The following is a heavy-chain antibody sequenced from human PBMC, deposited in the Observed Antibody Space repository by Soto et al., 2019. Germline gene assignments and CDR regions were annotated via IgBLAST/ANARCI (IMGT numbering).Heavy chain of an antibody. D-gene: IGHD3-10*01. CDR1: GYTFTSYG. Sequence: QVHLVQSGAEVKKPGASVKVSCKGSGYTFTSYGITWVRQAPGQGLEWMGWISAHNGNTDHAQKLQGRVTVTRDTSTSTAYMELRSLRSDDTAVYSCERGRYGAYWGQGALVTVSS. CDR2: ISAHNGNT. CDR3: ERGRYGAY. V-gene: IGHV1-18*01. J-gene: IGHJ4*02.